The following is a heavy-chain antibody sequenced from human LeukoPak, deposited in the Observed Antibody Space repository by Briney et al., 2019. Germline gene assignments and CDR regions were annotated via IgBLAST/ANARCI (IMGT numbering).Heavy chain of an antibody. J-gene: IGHJ5*02. CDR2: IYYSGST. CDR1: GGSISSGGYY. Sequence: PSQTLSLTCTVSGGSISSGGYYWSWIRQHPGKGLEWIGYIYYSGSTYYNPSLKSRVTISVDTSKNQFSLKLSSVTAADTAVYYCAREPQYYDFWSGYWRPGFGFDPWGQGTLVTVSS. D-gene: IGHD3-3*01. CDR3: AREPQYYDFWSGYWRPGFGFDP. V-gene: IGHV4-31*03.